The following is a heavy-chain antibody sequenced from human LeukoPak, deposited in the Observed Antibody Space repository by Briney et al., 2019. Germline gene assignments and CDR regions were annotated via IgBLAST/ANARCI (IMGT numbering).Heavy chain of an antibody. Sequence: SETLSLTCTVCGGSLSNYYWSWIRQPPGKGLEWIGYIYYSGSINYNPSLKSRVTISVDMSKNQFSLQLSSVTAADTAVYYCARQSRDGDDIAKLFDYWGQGTLVTVSS. CDR1: GGSLSNYY. V-gene: IGHV4-59*08. CDR3: ARQSRDGDDIAKLFDY. J-gene: IGHJ4*02. CDR2: IYYSGSI. D-gene: IGHD4-17*01.